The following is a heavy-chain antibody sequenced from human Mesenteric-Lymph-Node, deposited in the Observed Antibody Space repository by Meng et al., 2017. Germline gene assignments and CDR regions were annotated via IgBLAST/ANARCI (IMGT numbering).Heavy chain of an antibody. CDR2: VDHRGSA. D-gene: IGHD3-22*01. J-gene: IGHJ4*02. Sequence: QVHLRMWDAGLLKPSETLSLPCAVYNGAFSSYYWTWIRQSPGKGLEWIGKVDHRGSANYSPSLKSRVSFSLDTSKNQFSLKLTSVTAADTAVYYCTSGYYPDYWSQGTLVTVSS. CDR3: TSGYYPDY. V-gene: IGHV4-34*02. CDR1: NGAFSSYY.